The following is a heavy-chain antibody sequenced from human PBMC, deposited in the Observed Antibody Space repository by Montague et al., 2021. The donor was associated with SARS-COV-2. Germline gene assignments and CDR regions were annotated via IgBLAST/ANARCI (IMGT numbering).Heavy chain of an antibody. CDR1: GFTVSSNY. V-gene: IGHV3-53*01. CDR3: AREALPPGSFDY. D-gene: IGHD1-14*01. J-gene: IGHJ4*02. Sequence: SLRLSCAASGFTVSSNYMSWVRQAPVKGLEWVSVIYSGGSTYYAXSVKGRFTISRDNSKNTLYLQMNSLRAEDTAVYYCAREALPPGSFDYWGQGTLVTVSS. CDR2: IYSGGST.